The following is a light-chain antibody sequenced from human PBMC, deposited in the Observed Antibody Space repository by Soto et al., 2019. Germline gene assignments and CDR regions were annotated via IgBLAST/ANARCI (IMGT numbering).Light chain of an antibody. V-gene: IGKV1-39*01. CDR2: LAS. J-gene: IGKJ4*01. CDR1: QKINNF. Sequence: DIQMTQSPATLSASVGDRVTITCRASQKINNFLNWYQQKPGKAPKLLIFLASTLESGVPSRFGGSGSGTDFTLTISSLQPEDSATYYCQQSLSNPRTFGGGTKVDIK. CDR3: QQSLSNPRT.